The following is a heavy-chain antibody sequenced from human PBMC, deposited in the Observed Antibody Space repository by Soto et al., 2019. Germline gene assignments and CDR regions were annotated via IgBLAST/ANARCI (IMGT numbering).Heavy chain of an antibody. CDR1: GGSISSSSYY. D-gene: IGHD3-3*01. CDR2: NYYSGST. J-gene: IGHJ4*02. V-gene: IGHV4-39*01. Sequence: SETLSLTCTVSGGSISSSSYYWGWIRQPPGKGLEWIGSNYYSGSTYYNPSLKSRVTISVDTSKNQFSLKLSSVTAADTAVYYCARLSWRGYYPEDFDYWGQGTLVTVSS. CDR3: ARLSWRGYYPEDFDY.